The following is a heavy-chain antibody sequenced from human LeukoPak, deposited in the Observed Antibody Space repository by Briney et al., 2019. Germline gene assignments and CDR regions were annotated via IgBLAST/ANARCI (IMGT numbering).Heavy chain of an antibody. CDR3: ARVKSKWDRAMVEDY. Sequence: GASVKVSCKASGYTFTGYYMHWVRQAPGQGLEWMGWINPNSGGTNYAQKFQGRVTMTRDTSISTAYMELSRLRSDDTAVYYCARVKSKWDRAMVEDYWGQGTLVTVSS. CDR2: INPNSGGT. D-gene: IGHD5-18*01. J-gene: IGHJ4*02. V-gene: IGHV1-2*02. CDR1: GYTFTGYY.